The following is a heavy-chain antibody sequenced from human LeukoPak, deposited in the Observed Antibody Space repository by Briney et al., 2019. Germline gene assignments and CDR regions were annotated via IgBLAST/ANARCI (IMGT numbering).Heavy chain of an antibody. J-gene: IGHJ4*02. Sequence: PSETLSLTCTVSGGSISSYYWSWIRQPPGKGLEWIGYIYYSGSTNYNPSLKSRVTISVDTSKNQFPLKLSSVTAADTAVYCCARSRYSSSGVDYWGQGTLVTVSS. CDR1: GGSISSYY. V-gene: IGHV4-59*01. CDR2: IYYSGST. D-gene: IGHD6-13*01. CDR3: ARSRYSSSGVDY.